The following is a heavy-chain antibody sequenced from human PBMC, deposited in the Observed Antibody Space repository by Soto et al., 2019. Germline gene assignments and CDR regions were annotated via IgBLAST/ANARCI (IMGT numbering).Heavy chain of an antibody. CDR2: ISGSGDTT. CDR1: GYSFSTYA. D-gene: IGHD2-2*01. Sequence: EVQLLDSGGGLVQPGGSLRLSCAASGYSFSTYAMSWVRQAPGKGLEWVSAISGSGDTTYYADSVKGRFTISRDNSKNTVHLQMNSLRAEDTAVYYCAKETLASAYADYWGQGTLVTVSS. V-gene: IGHV3-23*01. J-gene: IGHJ4*02. CDR3: AKETLASAYADY.